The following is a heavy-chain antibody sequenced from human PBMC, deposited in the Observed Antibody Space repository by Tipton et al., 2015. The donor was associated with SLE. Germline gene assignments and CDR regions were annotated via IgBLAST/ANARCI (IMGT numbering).Heavy chain of an antibody. D-gene: IGHD6-13*01. Sequence: TLSLTCTVSVSSISSYYWSLIRPPPGKGLDWIGYIYYSGSTNYNPSLKSRVTITVDTSKNQFSLKLRSVTAADTAVYYCARAHDSSLSYWDQGTLVTVSS. CDR1: VSSISSYY. CDR2: IYYSGST. CDR3: ARAHDSSLSY. V-gene: IGHV4-59*01. J-gene: IGHJ4*02.